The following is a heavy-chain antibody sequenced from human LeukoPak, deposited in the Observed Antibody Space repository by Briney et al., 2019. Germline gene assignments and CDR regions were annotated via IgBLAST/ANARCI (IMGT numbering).Heavy chain of an antibody. CDR3: ATVDYVWGSYRPFDY. CDR1: GYTLTELS. V-gene: IGHV1-24*01. CDR2: FDPEDGET. Sequence: ASVKVSCKVSGYTLTELSMRWVRQAPGKGLEWMGGFDPEDGETIYAQKSQGRVTMTEDTSTDTAYMELSSLRSEDTAVYYCATVDYVWGSYRPFDYWGQGTLVTVSS. D-gene: IGHD3-16*02. J-gene: IGHJ4*02.